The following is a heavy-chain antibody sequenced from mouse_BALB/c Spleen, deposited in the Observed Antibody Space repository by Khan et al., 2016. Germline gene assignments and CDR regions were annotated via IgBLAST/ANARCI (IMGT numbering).Heavy chain of an antibody. J-gene: IGHJ3*01. CDR3: GRDTPFAY. CDR2: IYPGDGDT. V-gene: IGHV1-80*01. Sequence: QVQLQQSGAELVRPGSSVKISCKASGYAFSGYWMNWVKQRPGQGLEWIGQIYPGDGDTNYNGKFKGKATLTADKSSSTAYMQLSSLTSEDSAVYFCGRDTPFAYWGQGTLVTVSA. CDR1: GYAFSGYW.